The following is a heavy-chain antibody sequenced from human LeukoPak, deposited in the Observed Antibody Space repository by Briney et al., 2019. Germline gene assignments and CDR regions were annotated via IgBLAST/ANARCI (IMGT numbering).Heavy chain of an antibody. V-gene: IGHV4-61*02. CDR2: VYTSGST. Sequence: SETLSLTCTVSGGSISSGSYHWSWIRQPAGKGLEWIGRVYTSGSTNYNPSLKSRVTISVDTSKNHFSLKLSSVTAADTAVYYCARGEVTSSWYYLDYWGQGTLVTVSS. J-gene: IGHJ4*02. CDR1: GGSISSGSYH. CDR3: ARGEVTSSWYYLDY. D-gene: IGHD6-13*01.